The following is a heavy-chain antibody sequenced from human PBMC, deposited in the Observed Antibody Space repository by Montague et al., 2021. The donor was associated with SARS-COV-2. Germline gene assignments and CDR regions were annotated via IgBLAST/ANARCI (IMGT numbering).Heavy chain of an antibody. J-gene: IGHJ4*02. D-gene: IGHD2-15*01. CDR1: GGSISSFY. V-gene: IGHV4-59*08. Sequence: ETLSLTCTVSGGSISSFYWSWFRQPPGKGLEWIGYISDSGSTNYNPSLTSRVTMSVDTSKNQFSLKVNSVTAADTAVYYCARHYSATLPAVYWGQGTLVTASS. CDR2: ISDSGST. CDR3: ARHYSATLPAVY.